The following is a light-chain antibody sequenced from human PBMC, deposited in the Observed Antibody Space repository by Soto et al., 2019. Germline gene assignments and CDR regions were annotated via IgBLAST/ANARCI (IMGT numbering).Light chain of an antibody. CDR1: QSLSSNY. Sequence: EIVLTQSPGTLSLSPGERATLSCRASQSLSSNYLAWYQQKFGQAPRLLIYGASSRATGIPDRFSGSGSGTIFTLTITRLEPADLAVYYCQQYDDSPYTFGQGTRLEIK. CDR2: GAS. CDR3: QQYDDSPYT. J-gene: IGKJ2*01. V-gene: IGKV3-20*01.